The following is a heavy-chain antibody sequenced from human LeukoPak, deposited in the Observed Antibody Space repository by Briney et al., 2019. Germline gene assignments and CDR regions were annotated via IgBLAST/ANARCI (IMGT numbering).Heavy chain of an antibody. D-gene: IGHD3-10*01. Sequence: GGSRRLSCAASGFTFSSYAMSWVRQAPGKGLEWVSAISGSGGSTYYADSVKGRFTISRDNSKNTLYLQMNSLRAEDTAVYYCASELPRSYYGSGGMDVWGQGTTVTVSS. V-gene: IGHV3-23*01. CDR2: ISGSGGST. CDR3: ASELPRSYYGSGGMDV. J-gene: IGHJ6*02. CDR1: GFTFSSYA.